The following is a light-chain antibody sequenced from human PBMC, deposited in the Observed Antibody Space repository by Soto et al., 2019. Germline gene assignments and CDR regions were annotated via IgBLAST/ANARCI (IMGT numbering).Light chain of an antibody. Sequence: DIQMTKSPSSLSASVGERFTITVRASQGIRKFLDRYHQKPGKAPKRLIYAASILQSGVPSMFSGSGSRPEFTFPSTSLHLADFATYYCLQHNSYLSTFGQGTKLE. V-gene: IGKV1-17*01. J-gene: IGKJ2*01. CDR1: QGIRKF. CDR3: LQHNSYLST. CDR2: AAS.